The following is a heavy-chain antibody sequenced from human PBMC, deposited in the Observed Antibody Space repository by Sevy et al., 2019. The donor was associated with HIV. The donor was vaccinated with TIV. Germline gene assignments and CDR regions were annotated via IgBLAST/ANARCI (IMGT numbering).Heavy chain of an antibody. V-gene: IGHV1-69*13. J-gene: IGHJ4*02. D-gene: IGHD4-17*01. CDR1: GGTFSSYA. Sequence: ASVKVSCKASGGTFSSYAINWVRQAPGQGLEWMGGIIPIFDTPNYAQNFQGRVTITADESTSTAYMELSSLRSEDTGVYYCAGGGTTVITVFDYWGQGTLVTVSS. CDR2: IIPIFDTP. CDR3: AGGGTTVITVFDY.